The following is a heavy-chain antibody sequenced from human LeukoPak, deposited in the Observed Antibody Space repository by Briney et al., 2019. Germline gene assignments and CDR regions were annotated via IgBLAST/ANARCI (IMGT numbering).Heavy chain of an antibody. CDR2: ISAYNGNT. V-gene: IGHV1-18*01. CDR1: GYTFPSYG. D-gene: IGHD3-10*01. Sequence: ASVKVSCKASGYTFPSYGISWVRQAPGQGLEWMGWISAYNGNTHYAQEVQGRVTMTTDTSTSTAYMDLRSLKSDDTAVYYCARDLYSRRMHYYGSGSYFAYWGQGTLVTVSS. J-gene: IGHJ4*02. CDR3: ARDLYSRRMHYYGSGSYFAY.